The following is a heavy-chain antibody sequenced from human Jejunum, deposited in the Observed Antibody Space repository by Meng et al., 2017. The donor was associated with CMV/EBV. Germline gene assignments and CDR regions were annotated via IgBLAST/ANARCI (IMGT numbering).Heavy chain of an antibody. Sequence: SGSTFSDHHMDWVRQAPGKGLEWVGRIKNKADNYVTEYAAYVRGRFTISRDVPRNSLYLEMNSLKSEDTALYYCGRDSMKGGGFDCWGQGILVTVSS. J-gene: IGHJ4*02. CDR2: IKNKADNYVT. CDR1: GSTFSDHH. D-gene: IGHD3-10*01. V-gene: IGHV3-72*01. CDR3: GRDSMKGGGFDC.